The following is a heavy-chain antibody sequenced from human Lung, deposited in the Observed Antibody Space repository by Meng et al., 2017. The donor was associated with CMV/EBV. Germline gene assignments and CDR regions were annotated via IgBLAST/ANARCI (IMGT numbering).Heavy chain of an antibody. CDR3: AREGSYYDSSGLPTN. D-gene: IGHD3-22*01. V-gene: IGHV3-48*03. CDR2: ISSSGSTI. Sequence: GESXKISCTASGFTFSSYEMNWVRQAPGKGLEWVSYISSSGSTIYYADSEKGRFTISRDNAKNSLYLQMNSLRAEDTAVYYCAREGSYYDSSGLPTNWGQGXMVTVSS. J-gene: IGHJ1*01. CDR1: GFTFSSYE.